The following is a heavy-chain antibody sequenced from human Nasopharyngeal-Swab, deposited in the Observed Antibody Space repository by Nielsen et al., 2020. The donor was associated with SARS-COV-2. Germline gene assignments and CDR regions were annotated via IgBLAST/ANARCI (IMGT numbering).Heavy chain of an antibody. J-gene: IGHJ6*03. CDR2: INHSGST. Sequence: SETLSLTFAVYGGSFSAYYWGWIRQPPGKGLEWIAEINHSGSTNYNPSLKSRVASSVDTSMNQFSLELSSVTAADTAVYYCARGLSGIVPAPIPGLGPYYSYYYMDVWGKGTTVTVSS. V-gene: IGHV4-34*01. D-gene: IGHD2-2*01. CDR1: GGSFSAYY. CDR3: ARGLSGIVPAPIPGLGPYYSYYYMDV.